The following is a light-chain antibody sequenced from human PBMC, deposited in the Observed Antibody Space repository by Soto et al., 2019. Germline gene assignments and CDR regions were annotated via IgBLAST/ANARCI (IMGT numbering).Light chain of an antibody. CDR1: QTVSSK. Sequence: EIVLTQSPATLSSSPGERATLSCRARQTVSSKLAWYQHKPGQAPRLLIYDTSNRAPGIPARFSGGGSGTDFTLTISSLEPEDFAVYYCHQRKIWLRTLGQGTKVDIK. V-gene: IGKV3-11*01. CDR3: HQRKIWLRT. CDR2: DTS. J-gene: IGKJ1*01.